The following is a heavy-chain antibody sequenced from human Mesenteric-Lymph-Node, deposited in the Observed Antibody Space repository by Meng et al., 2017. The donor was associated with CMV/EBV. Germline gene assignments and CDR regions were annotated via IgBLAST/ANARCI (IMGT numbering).Heavy chain of an antibody. V-gene: IGHV4-61*01. CDR2: IYYSGST. Sequence: VSGDSVSSGSSYWSWVRQPPGKGLEWIGHIYYSGSTDNNPSLTSRVTILVDTSKNQFSLNLNSVTAADTAVYYCARVKGRTGYVDSWGQGTLVTVSS. D-gene: IGHD3-10*01. J-gene: IGHJ4*02. CDR3: ARVKGRTGYVDS. CDR1: GDSVSSGSSY.